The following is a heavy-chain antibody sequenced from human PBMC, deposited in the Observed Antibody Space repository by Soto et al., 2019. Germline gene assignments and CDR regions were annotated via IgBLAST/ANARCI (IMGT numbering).Heavy chain of an antibody. V-gene: IGHV3-73*01. CDR1: GFVFKDSS. D-gene: IGHD3-10*01. CDR2: IRERAFSYAT. CDR3: TRLISAAQDY. J-gene: IGHJ4*02. Sequence: EVLLVESGGGLVQPGGSLKLSCAASGFVFKDSSIHWVRQASGKGLEWVGRIRERAFSYATAYAASVKGRFTISRDYSTNTAYLQMNSLKTEDTAMYYCTRLISAAQDYWGQGTLVTVSS.